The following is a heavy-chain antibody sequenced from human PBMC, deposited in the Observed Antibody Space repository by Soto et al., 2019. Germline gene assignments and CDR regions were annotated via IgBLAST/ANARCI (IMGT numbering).Heavy chain of an antibody. J-gene: IGHJ6*03. CDR3: ARTGSRRVDYYYMDV. Sequence: SETLSLTCTVSGGSISSGGYYWSWIRQHPGKGLEWIGYIYYSGSTYYNPSLKSRVTISVDTSKNQFSLKLSSVTAADTAVYYCARTGSRRVDYYYMDVWGKGTTVTASS. CDR1: GGSISSGGYY. D-gene: IGHD2-15*01. CDR2: IYYSGST. V-gene: IGHV4-31*03.